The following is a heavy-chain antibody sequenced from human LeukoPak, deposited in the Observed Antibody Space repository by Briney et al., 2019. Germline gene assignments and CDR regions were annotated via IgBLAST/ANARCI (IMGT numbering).Heavy chain of an antibody. Sequence: ASVNVSCKVSGYTLTELSMHWVRQAPGKGLEWMEVFDPEDGETIYAQKFQGRVTMTEDTSTDTAYMELSSLRSEDTAVYYCATAMVLRFLEWLWHFDYWGQGTLVTVSS. J-gene: IGHJ4*02. CDR1: GYTLTELS. V-gene: IGHV1-24*01. D-gene: IGHD3-3*01. CDR2: FDPEDGET. CDR3: ATAMVLRFLEWLWHFDY.